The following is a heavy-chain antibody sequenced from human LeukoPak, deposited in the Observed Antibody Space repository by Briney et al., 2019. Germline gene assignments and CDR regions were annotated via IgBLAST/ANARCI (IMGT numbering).Heavy chain of an antibody. Sequence: PSGTLSLTCGVSGGSITSTNYWTWVRQAPGKGLEWVSIISNGGISTNYADSVKGRFTISRDDSENMLYPQMNSLRAEDTAVYYCAFMGTSRRVYWGQGTLVTVSS. J-gene: IGHJ4*02. V-gene: IGHV3-23*03. CDR1: GGSITSTNY. CDR2: ISNGGIST. CDR3: AFMGTSRRVY. D-gene: IGHD1-1*01.